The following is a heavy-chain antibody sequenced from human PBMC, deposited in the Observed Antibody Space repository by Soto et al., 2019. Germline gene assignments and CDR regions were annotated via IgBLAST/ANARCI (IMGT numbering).Heavy chain of an antibody. CDR1: PFTHSSSA. V-gene: IGHV3-23*01. CDR2: FSGSGGST. Sequence: GVTRRLSCSAAPFTHSSSAIRWFRQAPRKGRYWVSAFSGSGGSTYYADCGKSRFTISRDNSQNTLYLQMNSLRAEDTAVYYCAKAPMIVVVSGWFDPWGQGTLVTVSS. J-gene: IGHJ5*02. CDR3: AKAPMIVVVSGWFDP. D-gene: IGHD3-22*01.